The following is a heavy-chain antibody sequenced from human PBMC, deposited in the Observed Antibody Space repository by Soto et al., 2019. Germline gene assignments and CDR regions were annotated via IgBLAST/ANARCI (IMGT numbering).Heavy chain of an antibody. CDR2: IYYSGST. V-gene: IGHV4-59*01. CDR1: GGSISDYY. D-gene: IGHD1-1*01. Sequence: SETLSLTCTVSGGSISDYYWSWIRQPPGKGLEWIGYIYYSGSTNYNPSLKSRVTISVDTSKNQFSLKLSSVTAADTAVYYCARGFTTKGIDEWGQGTLVTVSS. CDR3: ARGFTTKGIDE. J-gene: IGHJ4*02.